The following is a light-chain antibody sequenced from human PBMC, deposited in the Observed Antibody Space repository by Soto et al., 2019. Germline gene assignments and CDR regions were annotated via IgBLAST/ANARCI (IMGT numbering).Light chain of an antibody. CDR1: QSLLYSSNNKNY. V-gene: IGKV4-1*01. Sequence: DIVMTQSPDSLAVSLGERATINCKSSQSLLYSSNNKNYLVWYQQKPGQPPKLLIYWASTRESGVPDRFSGSGSGTDFTLTISSLQAEDVAVYFCQQYYSIPYTFGQGTKLEIK. J-gene: IGKJ2*01. CDR3: QQYYSIPYT. CDR2: WAS.